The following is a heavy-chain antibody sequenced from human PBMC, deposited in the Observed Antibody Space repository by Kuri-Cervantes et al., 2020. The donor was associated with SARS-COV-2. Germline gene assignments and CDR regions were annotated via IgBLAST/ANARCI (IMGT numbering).Heavy chain of an antibody. D-gene: IGHD6-13*01. J-gene: IGHJ2*01. CDR1: GFTFYDYG. V-gene: IGHV3-20*01. CDR3: ARGALSIAAAGRSWYFDL. CDR2: INWNVGST. Sequence: GESLKISCAASGFTFYDYGMSWVRQAPGKGLEWVYRINWNVGSTGYADYVKGRFTISRDHAKNSLYLQMNNLRAEDTALYHCARGALSIAAAGRSWYFDLWGRGTLVTVSS.